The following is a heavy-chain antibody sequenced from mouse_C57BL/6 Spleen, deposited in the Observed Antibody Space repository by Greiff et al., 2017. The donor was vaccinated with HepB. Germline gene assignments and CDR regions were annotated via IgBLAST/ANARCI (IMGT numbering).Heavy chain of an antibody. J-gene: IGHJ2*02. CDR1: GFTFSNYW. CDR2: IRLKSDNYAT. Sequence: EVKLEESGGGLVQPGGSMKLSCVASGFTFSNYWMNWVRQSPEKGLEWVAQIRLKSDNYATHYAESVKGRFTISRDDSKSSVYLQMNNLRAEDTGIYYCTGRGKPFDYWGQGTSLTVSS. V-gene: IGHV6-3*01. CDR3: TGRGKPFDY. D-gene: IGHD2-1*01.